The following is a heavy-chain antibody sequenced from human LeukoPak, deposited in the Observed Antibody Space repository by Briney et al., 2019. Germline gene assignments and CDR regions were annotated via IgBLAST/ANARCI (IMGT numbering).Heavy chain of an antibody. J-gene: IGHJ4*02. CDR1: GVSISSSNSY. D-gene: IGHD3/OR15-3a*01. V-gene: IGHV4-39*01. CDR2: IYYSGNT. Sequence: SETLSLTCTVSGVSISSSNSYWGWLRQPPGKGLEWIGSIYYSGNTYYNASLKSQVSISIDTYKNRFSLKLTSVTAADTAVYYCARQTGSGLFILPGGQGTLVTVSS. CDR3: ARQTGSGLFILP.